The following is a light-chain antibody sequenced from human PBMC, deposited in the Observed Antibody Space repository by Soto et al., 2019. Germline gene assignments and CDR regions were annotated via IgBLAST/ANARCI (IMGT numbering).Light chain of an antibody. Sequence: EVVLTQTPGTLSFSRGERSILSCRVSQSVSNSFLAWYQQKPGQSPRLLIYAASARAIGIPDRFSGSGSGTDFTLTISRLEPEDFAVYYCQQYGNSPRTFGQGTKVDI. CDR2: AAS. CDR1: QSVSNSF. J-gene: IGKJ1*01. CDR3: QQYGNSPRT. V-gene: IGKV3-20*01.